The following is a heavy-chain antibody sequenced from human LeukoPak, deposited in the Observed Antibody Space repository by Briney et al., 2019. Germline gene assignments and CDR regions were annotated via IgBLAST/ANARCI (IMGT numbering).Heavy chain of an antibody. CDR1: GFTFSSYS. CDR2: ISSSSSYI. V-gene: IGHV3-21*01. Sequence: PGRSLRLSCAAPGFTFSSYSMNWVRQAPGKGLEWVSSISSSSSYIYYADSVKGRFTISRDNAKNSLYLQMNSLRAEDTAVYYCARDRTTVTTRGYWFDPWGQGTLVTVSS. CDR3: ARDRTTVTTRGYWFDP. J-gene: IGHJ5*02. D-gene: IGHD4-17*01.